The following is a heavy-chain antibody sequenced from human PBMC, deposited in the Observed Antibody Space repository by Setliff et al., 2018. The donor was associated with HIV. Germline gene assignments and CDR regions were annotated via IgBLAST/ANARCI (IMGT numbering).Heavy chain of an antibody. J-gene: IGHJ4*02. CDR2: INHSGST. Sequence: TSETLSLTCAVYGGSFSGYYWSWIRQAPGKGLEWIGEINHSGSTNYNPSLKSRVATSVDTSKNQFSLKLSSVTAADTAVYYCARDFISDSSGYYSSHFDCWGQGTLVTVSS. CDR1: GGSFSGYY. D-gene: IGHD3-22*01. CDR3: ARDFISDSSGYYSSHFDC. V-gene: IGHV4-34*01.